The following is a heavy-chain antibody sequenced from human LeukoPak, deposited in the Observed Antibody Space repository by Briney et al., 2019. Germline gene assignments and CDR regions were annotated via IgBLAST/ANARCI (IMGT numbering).Heavy chain of an antibody. CDR2: ITGSGDTI. CDR3: AKDTVGGKDSSGPTELDY. V-gene: IGHV3-48*03. D-gene: IGHD3-22*01. J-gene: IGHJ4*02. CDR1: GFTFSSYE. Sequence: GGSLRLSCSASGFTFSSYEMNWVRQAPGKGLEWISYITGSGDTIYYADSVKGRFTISRDNSKNSLYLQMNSLRAEDTALYYCAKDTVGGKDSSGPTELDYWGQGTLVTVSS.